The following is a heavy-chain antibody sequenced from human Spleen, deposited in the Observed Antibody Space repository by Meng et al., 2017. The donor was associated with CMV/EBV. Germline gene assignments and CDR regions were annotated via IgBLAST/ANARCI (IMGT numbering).Heavy chain of an antibody. Sequence: ASVKVSCKASGYTFTGYYMHWVRQAPGRGLEWMGWINPNSGGTNYAQKFQGRVTMTRDTSISTAYMELSRLRSDDTAVYYCARSYYYDSSGYSRPRVYFDYWGQGTLVTVSS. J-gene: IGHJ4*02. CDR1: GYTFTGYY. CDR2: INPNSGGT. D-gene: IGHD3-22*01. V-gene: IGHV1-2*02. CDR3: ARSYYYDSSGYSRPRVYFDY.